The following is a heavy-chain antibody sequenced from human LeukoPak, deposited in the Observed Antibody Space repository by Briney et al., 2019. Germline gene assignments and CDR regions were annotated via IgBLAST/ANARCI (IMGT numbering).Heavy chain of an antibody. D-gene: IGHD1-14*01. J-gene: IGHJ6*02. CDR1: GGSISSGGYY. Sequence: PSQTLSLTCTVSGGSISSGGYYWSWIRQHPGKGLEWIGYIYYSGSTYYNPSLKSRVTMSVDTSKNQFSLKLSSVTAVDTAVYYCARTTSSSHTVYGMDVWGQGTTVTVSS. V-gene: IGHV4-31*03. CDR2: IYYSGST. CDR3: ARTTSSSHTVYGMDV.